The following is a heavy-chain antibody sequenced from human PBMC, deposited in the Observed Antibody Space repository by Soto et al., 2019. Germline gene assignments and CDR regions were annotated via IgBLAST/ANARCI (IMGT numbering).Heavy chain of an antibody. V-gene: IGHV3-30-3*01. CDR3: ARDRGRTDYYAMDV. Sequence: QVHLLESGGGVVLPGRSLRLSCAAPGFAFSVYAMHWVRQAPGKGLEWVSLISYDGSDKYYADSVKGRFTISRGNSKSTLYLQMSSLRADDTAVYFCARDRGRTDYYAMDVWGQGTTVTVSS. CDR1: GFAFSVYA. J-gene: IGHJ6*02. D-gene: IGHD1-1*01. CDR2: ISYDGSDK.